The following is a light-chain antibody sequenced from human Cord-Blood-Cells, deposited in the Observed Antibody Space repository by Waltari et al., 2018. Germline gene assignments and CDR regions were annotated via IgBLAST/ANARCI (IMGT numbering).Light chain of an antibody. V-gene: IGLV3-25*02. CDR1: ALPKQH. CDR2: KDS. CDR3: QSADSSGTCWV. J-gene: IGLJ3*02. Sequence: SYELTQPPSVSVSPGQTARITCSGDALPKQHAYWYQQKPGQAPVLVRYKDSERPSGIPERFSGSSSGTTVTLTISGVQAEDEADYYCQSADSSGTCWVFGGGTKLTVL.